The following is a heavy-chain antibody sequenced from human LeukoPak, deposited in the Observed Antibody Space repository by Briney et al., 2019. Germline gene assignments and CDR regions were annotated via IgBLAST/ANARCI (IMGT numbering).Heavy chain of an antibody. V-gene: IGHV4-4*07. Sequence: SETLSLTCAVYGGSFSGYYWSWIRQPAGKGLEWIGRIYTSGSTNYNPSLKSRVTMSVDTSKNQFSLNLSSVTAADTAFYYCARETTGLARYFDYWGQGTLVTVSS. D-gene: IGHD4-11*01. CDR2: IYTSGST. J-gene: IGHJ4*02. CDR3: ARETTGLARYFDY. CDR1: GGSFSGYY.